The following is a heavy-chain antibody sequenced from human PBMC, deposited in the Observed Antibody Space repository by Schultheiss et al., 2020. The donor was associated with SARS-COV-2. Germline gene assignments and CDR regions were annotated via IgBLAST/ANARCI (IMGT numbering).Heavy chain of an antibody. J-gene: IGHJ4*02. V-gene: IGHV4-34*01. CDR2: INPSGGP. D-gene: IGHD2-2*01. Sequence: SETLSLTCAVYGDSLTHYYWTWIRQSPGKGLEWIGQINPSGGPNYNTSLKSRLTISIDTSKNQISVKLTSVTAADTAVYYCARPQYCSVTTCTGPLALWGQGSLVTVSS. CDR1: GDSLTHYY. CDR3: ARPQYCSVTTCTGPLAL.